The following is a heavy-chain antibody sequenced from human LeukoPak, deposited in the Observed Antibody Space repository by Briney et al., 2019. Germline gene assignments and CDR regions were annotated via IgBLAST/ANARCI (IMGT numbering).Heavy chain of an antibody. J-gene: IGHJ3*02. V-gene: IGHV3-49*04. CDR3: TRGYGGVLDI. CDR2: IRTKAYGGTT. D-gene: IGHD3-16*01. Sequence: GGSLRLSCAGSGFSFGDYAMNWVRQAPGKGLECVSFIRTKAYGGTTEYAASVQGRFTISRDDSKSIAYLQMNSLKTEDTAVYYCTRGYGGVLDIRGQGTMVTVSS. CDR1: GFSFGDYA.